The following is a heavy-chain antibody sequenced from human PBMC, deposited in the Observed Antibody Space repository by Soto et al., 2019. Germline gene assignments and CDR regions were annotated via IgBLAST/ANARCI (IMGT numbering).Heavy chain of an antibody. V-gene: IGHV4-59*01. Sequence: PSETLSLTCTVSGGSISSYYWSWIRQPPGKGLEWIGYIYYSGSTNYNPSLKSRVTISVDTSKNQFSLKLSSVTAADTAVYYCARWYSYGYGDAFDIWGQGTMVTVS. D-gene: IGHD5-18*01. CDR1: GGSISSYY. J-gene: IGHJ3*02. CDR3: ARWYSYGYGDAFDI. CDR2: IYYSGST.